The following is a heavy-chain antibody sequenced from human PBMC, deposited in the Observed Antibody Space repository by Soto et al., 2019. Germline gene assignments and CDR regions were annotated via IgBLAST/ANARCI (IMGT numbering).Heavy chain of an antibody. CDR2: TYYRSRWYN. CDR3: AGTTSHHWLYMDV. Sequence: SPALSLTCALSGDSVSGNSAAWNWIRLSPSRGLEWLARTYYRSRWYNDYAVSVRSRITVNADTSKNQFSLQLTSVTPEDTAIYYCAGTTSHHWLYMDVWGRGTTVTVSS. V-gene: IGHV6-1*01. CDR1: GDSVSGNSAA. D-gene: IGHD1-1*01. J-gene: IGHJ6*03.